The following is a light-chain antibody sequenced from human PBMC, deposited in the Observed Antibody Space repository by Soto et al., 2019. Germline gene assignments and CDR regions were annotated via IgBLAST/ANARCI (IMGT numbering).Light chain of an antibody. CDR2: DAS. CDR1: PSVSSW. CDR3: QHYENYLT. V-gene: IGKV1-5*01. J-gene: IGKJ1*01. Sequence: DIQMTQYPATLSASVGDRVPITCRTSPSVSSWLAWYQQKPGNAPKPLIKDASTLLGWVPSRFGRSVSGTEFTLTISSMQPDDVATDYSQHYENYLTFGKGTRVEIK.